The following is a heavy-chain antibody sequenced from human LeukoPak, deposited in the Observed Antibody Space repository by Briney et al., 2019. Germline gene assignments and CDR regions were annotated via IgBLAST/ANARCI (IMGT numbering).Heavy chain of an antibody. D-gene: IGHD5-18*01. J-gene: IGHJ4*02. CDR1: GGSLSTYY. CDR3: ARAGYSYGGQFDY. Sequence: SETLSLTCTVSGGSLSTYYWNWIRQPPGKGLEWIGYICYSGSPNYSPSLKSRVTISVDTSKNQFSLKLSSVTAADTAVYYCARAGYSYGGQFDYWGRGTLVTVSS. V-gene: IGHV4-59*01. CDR2: ICYSGSP.